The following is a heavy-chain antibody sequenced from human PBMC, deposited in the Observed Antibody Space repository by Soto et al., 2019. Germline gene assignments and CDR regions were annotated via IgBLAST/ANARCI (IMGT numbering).Heavy chain of an antibody. J-gene: IGHJ4*02. D-gene: IGHD3-10*01. Sequence: GGSLRLSCVASEFTFSSYWMHWVRQVPGKGLEWVSRLNEDGGFTNYADSVKGRFTISRDNSKNTLYLQMNSLRAEDTAVYYCARDLSGRSDFWGQGTPVTVSS. V-gene: IGHV3-74*01. CDR2: LNEDGGFT. CDR1: EFTFSSYW. CDR3: ARDLSGRSDF.